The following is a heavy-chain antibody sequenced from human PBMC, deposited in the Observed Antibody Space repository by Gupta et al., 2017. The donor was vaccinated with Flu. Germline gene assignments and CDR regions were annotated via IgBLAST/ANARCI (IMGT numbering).Heavy chain of an antibody. J-gene: IGHJ4*02. D-gene: IGHD3-3*01. CDR2: IIPIFGTA. CDR1: GGTFSSYA. Sequence: QVQLVQSGAEVKKPGSSVKVSCKASGGTFSSYAISWVRQAPGQGLEWMGGIIPIFGTANDAQKFQGRVTITADKSTSTAYMELSSLRSEDTAVYYCATVYDFWSGYYKVETYSDYWGQGTLVTVSS. V-gene: IGHV1-69*06. CDR3: ATVYDFWSGYYKVETYSDY.